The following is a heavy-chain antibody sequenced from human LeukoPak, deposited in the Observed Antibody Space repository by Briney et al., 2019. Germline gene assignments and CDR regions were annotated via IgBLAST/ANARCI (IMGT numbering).Heavy chain of an antibody. V-gene: IGHV3-53*01. D-gene: IGHD6-13*01. CDR3: ARLGMIQAYSTEDF. CDR2: TYSGGDT. CDR1: GFTFNNYW. J-gene: IGHJ4*02. Sequence: GALRLSCAASGFTFNNYWMSWVRQAPGKGLEWVSVTYSGGDTYYADSVKGRFTISRDNSKNTLYLQMNSLRAEDTAVYYCARLGMIQAYSTEDFWGQGTLVTVSS.